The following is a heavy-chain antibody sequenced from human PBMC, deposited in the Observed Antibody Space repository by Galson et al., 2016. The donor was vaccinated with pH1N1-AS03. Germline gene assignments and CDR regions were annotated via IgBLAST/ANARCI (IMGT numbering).Heavy chain of an antibody. CDR3: ATLGRFDSGTYWEAFDI. Sequence: SLRLSCAASGFTFSDHCMDWVRQAPGKGLEWVGRIRNKANRYTTQYVASVKGRFAIARDDSKKSLYLQMNSLKTEDTAVYYCATLGRFDSGTYWEAFDIWGQGTMVTVSS. CDR1: GFTFSDHC. V-gene: IGHV3-72*01. J-gene: IGHJ3*02. D-gene: IGHD1-26*01. CDR2: IRNKANRYTT.